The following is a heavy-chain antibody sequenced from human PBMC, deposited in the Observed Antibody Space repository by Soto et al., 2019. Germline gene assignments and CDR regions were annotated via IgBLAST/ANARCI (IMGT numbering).Heavy chain of an antibody. CDR2: IYPGDSDT. D-gene: IGHD5-12*01. CDR3: ARAPPGRDGYNRFDF. Sequence: PGESLKISCKTSGYTISDYWIAWVRQMPGKGLEWMGIIYPGDSDTRYSPSFPGQVTISADKSISIAYLQWSSLKASDSAIYYCARAPPGRDGYNRFDFWGQGTLVTVSS. J-gene: IGHJ4*02. CDR1: GYTISDYW. V-gene: IGHV5-51*01.